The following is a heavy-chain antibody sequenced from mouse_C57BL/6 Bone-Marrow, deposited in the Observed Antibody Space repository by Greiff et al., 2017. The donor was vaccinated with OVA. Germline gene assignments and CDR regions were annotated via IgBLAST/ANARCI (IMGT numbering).Heavy chain of an antibody. D-gene: IGHD4-1*01. CDR3: ARGGTSPFAY. V-gene: IGHV1-42*01. J-gene: IGHJ3*01. CDR2: INPSTGGT. CDR1: GYSFTVYY. Sequence: VQLQQSGPELVKPGASVKISCKASGYSFTVYYMNWVKQSPEKSLEWIGEINPSTGGTTYNQKFKAKATLTVDKSSSTAYMQLKSLTSEDSAVYYCARGGTSPFAYWGQGTLVTVSA.